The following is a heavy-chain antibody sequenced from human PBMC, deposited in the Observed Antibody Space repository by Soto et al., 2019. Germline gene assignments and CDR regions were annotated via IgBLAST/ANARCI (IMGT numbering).Heavy chain of an antibody. CDR2: ISAYNGNT. J-gene: IGHJ3*02. V-gene: IGHV1-18*01. Sequence: ASVKVSCKASGYTFTSYGISWVRQAPGQGLEWMGWISAYNGNTNYAQKLQGRVTMTTDTSTSTAYMELRSLRSDDTAVYYCAIEDHSSGWPYGPALDAFDIWGQGTMVTVSS. CDR1: GYTFTSYG. CDR3: AIEDHSSGWPYGPALDAFDI. D-gene: IGHD6-19*01.